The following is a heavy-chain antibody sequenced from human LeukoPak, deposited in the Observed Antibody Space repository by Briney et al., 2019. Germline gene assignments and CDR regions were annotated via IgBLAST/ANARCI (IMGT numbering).Heavy chain of an antibody. CDR2: INSDGSST. Sequence: GGSLRLSCAASGFTFSSYWMHWVRQAPGKGLVWVSRINSDGSSTSYADSVKGRFTISRDNAKNTLYLQMNSLRAEDTAVYYCARDRGYSYGNYYNYYGMDVWGQGTTVTVSS. CDR1: GFTFSSYW. D-gene: IGHD5-18*01. V-gene: IGHV3-74*01. CDR3: ARDRGYSYGNYYNYYGMDV. J-gene: IGHJ6*02.